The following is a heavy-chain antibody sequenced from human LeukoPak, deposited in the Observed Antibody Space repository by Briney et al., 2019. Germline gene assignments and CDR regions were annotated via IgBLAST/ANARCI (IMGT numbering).Heavy chain of an antibody. V-gene: IGHV4-31*03. Sequence: SETLSLTCTVSGGSISSGGYYWSWIRQHPGKGLEWIGYIYYSGSTYYNPSLKSRVTISVDTSKNQFSLQLSSVTAADTAVYYCARESREGYRSHYYFDYWGQGSLVTVSS. J-gene: IGHJ4*02. D-gene: IGHD3-16*02. CDR3: ARESREGYRSHYYFDY. CDR2: IYYSGST. CDR1: GGSISSGGYY.